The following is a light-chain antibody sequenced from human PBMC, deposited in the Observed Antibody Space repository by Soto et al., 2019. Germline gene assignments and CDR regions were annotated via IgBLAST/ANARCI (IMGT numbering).Light chain of an antibody. Sequence: EIVMTQSPATLSVSPGERATLSCRASQSVSGNLAWYQQKLGQAPSLLIFGASTRATGIPARFSGSGSGTQFTLTISSLQSEDFVVYYCQQYNTWPYTFGQGTKLEIK. CDR3: QQYNTWPYT. V-gene: IGKV3-15*01. CDR1: QSVSGN. CDR2: GAS. J-gene: IGKJ2*01.